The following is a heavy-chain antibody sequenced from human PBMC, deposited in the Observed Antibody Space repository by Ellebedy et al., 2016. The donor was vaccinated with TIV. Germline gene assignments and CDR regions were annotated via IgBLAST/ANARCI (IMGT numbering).Heavy chain of an antibody. V-gene: IGHV3-20*04. CDR2: INWNGTST. D-gene: IGHD6-6*01. CDR1: GFIFDDYD. Sequence: GESLKISXAASGFIFDDYDMSWVRQAPGKGLEWVSGINWNGTSTGYADSVKGRFTISRDNAKNSLYLQMNSLRAEDTALYYCARENSSSSNGAYVYWGQGTLVTVSS. J-gene: IGHJ4*02. CDR3: ARENSSSSNGAYVY.